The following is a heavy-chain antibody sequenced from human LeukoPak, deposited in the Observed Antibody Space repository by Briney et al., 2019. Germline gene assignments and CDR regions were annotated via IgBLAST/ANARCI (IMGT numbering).Heavy chain of an antibody. CDR3: AKALTGSVWYFDY. CDR2: ISGSGDST. CDR1: GFTFSNYA. D-gene: IGHD1-14*01. Sequence: GGSLRLSCAVSGFTFSNYAMTWVRQAPGKGLEWVSSISGSGDSTFYADSVRGRFTISRDNSKNTLYLQMNSLRAEDTAVYYCAKALTGSVWYFDYWGQGALITVSS. V-gene: IGHV3-23*01. J-gene: IGHJ4*02.